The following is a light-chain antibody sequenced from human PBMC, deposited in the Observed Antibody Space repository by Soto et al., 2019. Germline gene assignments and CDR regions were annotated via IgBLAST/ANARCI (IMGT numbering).Light chain of an antibody. CDR2: VAS. CDR1: QNIENY. V-gene: IGKV1-39*01. Sequence: DIQMTQSPSSLSASLGDTVTISCRASQNIENYLHWYQQKAGKAPEVLLYVASVLKDGVSSRFSGSGYGTDFTLTITNLQPEDCAMYDCQQSCGSPPITCGQGTRL. CDR3: QQSCGSPPIT. J-gene: IGKJ5*01.